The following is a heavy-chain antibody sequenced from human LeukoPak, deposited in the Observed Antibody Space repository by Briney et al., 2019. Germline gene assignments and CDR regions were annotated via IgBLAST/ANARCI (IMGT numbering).Heavy chain of an antibody. CDR2: IIPIFGTA. Sequence: GSSVKVSCKASGGTFSSYAISWVRQAPGQGLEWMGGIIPIFGTANYAQKFQGGVTITADESTSTAYMELSSLRSEDTAVYYCARPTVRYNWNFAFDIWGQGTMVTVSS. CDR3: ARPTVRYNWNFAFDI. CDR1: GGTFSSYA. V-gene: IGHV1-69*01. J-gene: IGHJ3*02. D-gene: IGHD1-1*01.